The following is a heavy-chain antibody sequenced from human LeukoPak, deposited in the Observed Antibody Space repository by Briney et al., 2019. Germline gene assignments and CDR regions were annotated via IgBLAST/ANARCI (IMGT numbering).Heavy chain of an antibody. J-gene: IGHJ4*02. V-gene: IGHV3-23*01. CDR2: ISGSGGST. CDR3: AKDRRIQLWLGFDY. Sequence: GGSLRLSCAASGFTFSSYAMSWVRQAPGKGLEWVSAISGSGGSTYYADSVKGRFTISRDNSKNTLYLQMNSLRAEDTAVYCCAKDRRIQLWLGFDYWGQGTLVTVSS. CDR1: GFTFSSYA. D-gene: IGHD5-18*01.